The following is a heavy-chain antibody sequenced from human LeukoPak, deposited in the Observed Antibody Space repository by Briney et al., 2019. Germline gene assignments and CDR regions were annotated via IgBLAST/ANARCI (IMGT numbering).Heavy chain of an antibody. D-gene: IGHD6-13*01. CDR1: GFTFSSNA. J-gene: IGHJ4*02. CDR2: ISGSGGST. CDR3: AKTGTPWYYFDY. V-gene: IGHV3-23*01. Sequence: GGSLRLSCAASGFTFSSNAMSWVRQAPGKGLEWVSAISGSGGSTYYADSVKGRFTISRDNSKNTLYLQMNSLRAEDTAVYYCAKTGTPWYYFDYWGQGTLVTVSS.